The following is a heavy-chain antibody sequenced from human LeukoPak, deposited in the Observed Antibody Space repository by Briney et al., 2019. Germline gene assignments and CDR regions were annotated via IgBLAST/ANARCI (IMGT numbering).Heavy chain of an antibody. Sequence: SETLSLTCTVSGGSISSSSYYWGWIRQPPGKGLEWIGSIYYSGSTYYNPSLKSRVTISVDTSKNQFSLKLSSVTAADTAVYYCAREFVYYGSGSYYMLVDYWGQGTLVTVSS. J-gene: IGHJ4*02. V-gene: IGHV4-39*02. CDR1: GGSISSSSYY. CDR3: AREFVYYGSGSYYMLVDY. CDR2: IYYSGST. D-gene: IGHD3-10*01.